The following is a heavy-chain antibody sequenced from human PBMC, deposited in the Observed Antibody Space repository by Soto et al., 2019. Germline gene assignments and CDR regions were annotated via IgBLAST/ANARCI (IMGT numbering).Heavy chain of an antibody. V-gene: IGHV3-23*01. CDR1: GFTFSSYA. Sequence: PGGSLRLSCAASGFTFSSYAMSWVRQTPGKGLEWVSAISGSGSTTYYADSVKGRFTVSRDNSKNTLYLQMNSLRAEDTAVYNCAKEPVGPDWYFDLWGRGTLVTVSS. CDR3: AKEPVGPDWYFDL. CDR2: ISGSGSTT. J-gene: IGHJ2*01.